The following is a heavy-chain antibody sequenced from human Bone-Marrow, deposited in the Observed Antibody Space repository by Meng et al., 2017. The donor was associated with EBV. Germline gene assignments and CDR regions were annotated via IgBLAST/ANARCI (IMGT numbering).Heavy chain of an antibody. V-gene: IGHV1-24*01. J-gene: IGHJ4*02. CDR3: ASHGVGVSY. CDR2: FDPEDGET. D-gene: IGHD2-21*01. Sequence: QVQLVQSGTELKKPGASVNVSCKVSGYSLNDLSIQWVRQAPGDGLEWMGGFDPEDGETMYAQKFLGRVTMTADTSTDTTYMELNSLRSEDTAVYYCASHGVGVSYWGQGTLVTVSS. CDR1: GYSLNDLS.